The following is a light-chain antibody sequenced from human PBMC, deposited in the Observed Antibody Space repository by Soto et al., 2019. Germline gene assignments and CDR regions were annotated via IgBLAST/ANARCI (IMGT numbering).Light chain of an antibody. V-gene: IGKV3-20*01. CDR3: QQYGTSPPLYT. J-gene: IGKJ2*01. CDR1: QSVSSSY. CDR2: GTS. Sequence: EIVLTQSPGTLSLSPGERATLSCRASQSVSSSYLAWYQQKPGQAPRHLIYGTSSRATGIQDRFSGSGSGTDFTLTISRLEPEDFAVYYCQQYGTSPPLYTFGQGTRLEIK.